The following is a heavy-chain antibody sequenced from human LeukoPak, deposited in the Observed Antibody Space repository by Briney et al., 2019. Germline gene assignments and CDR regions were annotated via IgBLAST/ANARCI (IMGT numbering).Heavy chain of an antibody. CDR2: MYSGGST. CDR1: GFTVSSDY. J-gene: IGHJ5*02. CDR3: VRHDWFDP. V-gene: IGHV3-66*04. Sequence: GGSVRLSCAVSGFTVSSDYMSWVRQAPGKGLEWVSVMYSGGSTYYADSVKGRFTISRDNSKNTLYLQMNSLRAEDTAVYYCVRHDWFDPWGGGTWVTVSS.